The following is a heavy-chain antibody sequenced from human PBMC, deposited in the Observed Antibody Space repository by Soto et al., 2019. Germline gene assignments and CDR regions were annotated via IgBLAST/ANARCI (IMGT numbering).Heavy chain of an antibody. D-gene: IGHD6-19*01. CDR1: GFTSSNYY. V-gene: IGHV3-11*01. J-gene: IGHJ4*02. CDR3: ARSYSSGWEFDY. CDR2: ISSTGRTI. Sequence: PGGSLRLSCGASGFTSSNYYMSWIRRAPGKGLEWVSYISSTGRTIYYADSVKGRFTVSRDNAQNSLSLKLNSLRVEDTAVYYCARSYSSGWEFDYWGQGTQVTVSS.